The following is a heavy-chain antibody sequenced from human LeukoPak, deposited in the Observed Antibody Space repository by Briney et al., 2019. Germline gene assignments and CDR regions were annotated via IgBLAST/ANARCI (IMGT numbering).Heavy chain of an antibody. D-gene: IGHD3-22*01. CDR1: GYTFSDYY. V-gene: IGHV1-2*02. J-gene: IGHJ4*02. CDR3: ASGASVGSGYSLYYSDY. CDR2: INPKSGGT. Sequence: GASVKVSCKASGYTFSDYYIHWVRQAPGQGPEWMGWINPKSGGTNFAQKFQGRVTMTRDTSITTAYMELSRLTSDDTAVCYCASGASVGSGYSLYYSDYWGQGTLVTVSS.